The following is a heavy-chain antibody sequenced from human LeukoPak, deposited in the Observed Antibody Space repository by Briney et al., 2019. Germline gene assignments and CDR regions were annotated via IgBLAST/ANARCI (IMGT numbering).Heavy chain of an antibody. J-gene: IGHJ4*02. CDR3: ARVVVGATKFDY. V-gene: IGHV4-38-2*01. Sequence: SETLSLTCAVSGYSISSGYYWGWIRQPPGKGLEWIGSIYHSGSTYYNPSLKSRVTISVDTSKNQLSLKLSSVTAADTAVYYCARVVVGATKFDYWGQGTLVTVSS. CDR1: GYSISSGYY. CDR2: IYHSGST. D-gene: IGHD1-26*01.